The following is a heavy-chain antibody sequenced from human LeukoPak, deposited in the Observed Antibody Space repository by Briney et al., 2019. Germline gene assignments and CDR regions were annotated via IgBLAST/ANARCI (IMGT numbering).Heavy chain of an antibody. CDR2: INHSGST. Sequence: PSETLSLTCAVYGGSFSGYYWSWIRQPPGKGLEWIGEINHSGSTNYNPSLKSRVTISVDTSKNQLSLKLSSVTAADTAVYYCARPRTVAGTLDYWGQGTLVTVSS. V-gene: IGHV4-34*01. CDR3: ARPRTVAGTLDY. D-gene: IGHD6-19*01. J-gene: IGHJ4*02. CDR1: GGSFSGYY.